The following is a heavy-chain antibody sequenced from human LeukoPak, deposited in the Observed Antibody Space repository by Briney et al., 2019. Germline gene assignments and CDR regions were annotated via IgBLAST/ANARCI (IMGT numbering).Heavy chain of an antibody. CDR2: IKQDGSEK. V-gene: IGHV3-7*01. J-gene: IGHJ4*02. CDR1: GFTFSNYW. D-gene: IGHD6-13*01. Sequence: GGSLGLSCAASGFTFSNYWMSWVRQAPGKGLEWVANIKQDGSEKYYVDSVKGRFTISRDNAENSLYLQMNSLRAEDTAVYYCARDPYTSSRYFDYWGQGTLVTVSS. CDR3: ARDPYTSSRYFDY.